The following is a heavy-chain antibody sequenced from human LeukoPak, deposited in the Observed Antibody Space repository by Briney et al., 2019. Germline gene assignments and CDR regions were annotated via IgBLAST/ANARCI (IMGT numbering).Heavy chain of an antibody. CDR1: GFTFSSYA. Sequence: GGSLRLSCAASGFTFSSYAMSWVRQAPGKGLEWVSAINGSGGSTYYADSVKGRFTISRDNARNSLYLQMGSLRAEDTAVYYCATYTHWVAGDVWGQGTTVTVSS. CDR2: INGSGGST. V-gene: IGHV3-23*01. J-gene: IGHJ6*02. CDR3: ATYTHWVAGDV. D-gene: IGHD3-16*01.